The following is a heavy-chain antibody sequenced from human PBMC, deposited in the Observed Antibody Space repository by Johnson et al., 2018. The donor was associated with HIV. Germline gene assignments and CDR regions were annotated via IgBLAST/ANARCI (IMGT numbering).Heavy chain of an antibody. D-gene: IGHD5-18*01. J-gene: IGHJ3*02. Sequence: QVQLVESGGGVVQPGRSLRLSCAASGFTFSNYGMHWVRQTPGKGLEWVAVIWYDGSNKYYADSVKGRFPISRDNSKNTLYLQMNSLRAEDTAVYYCARINVDTTFYRAFDIWGQGTMVTVSS. CDR3: ARINVDTTFYRAFDI. CDR1: GFTFSNYG. V-gene: IGHV3-30*19. CDR2: IWYDGSNK.